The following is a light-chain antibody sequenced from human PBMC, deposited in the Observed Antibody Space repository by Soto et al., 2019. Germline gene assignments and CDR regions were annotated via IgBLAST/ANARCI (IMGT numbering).Light chain of an antibody. CDR2: GAS. V-gene: IGKV1-5*01. CDR3: QLYNRNTVS. Sequence: DIQMTQSPSTLSASVGGRVTITCRASQSVGTWVAWYQQKPGKAPKLLIYGASNLESGVPSRFSGSGSGTEFTLTITTLQPDACATYSCQLYNRNTVSFGPGTKVDI. J-gene: IGKJ1*01. CDR1: QSVGTW.